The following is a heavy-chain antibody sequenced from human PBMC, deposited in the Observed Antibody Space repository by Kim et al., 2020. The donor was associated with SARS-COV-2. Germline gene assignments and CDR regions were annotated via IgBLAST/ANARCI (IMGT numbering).Heavy chain of an antibody. CDR2: IRSKAYGGTT. Sequence: GGSLRLSCTASGFTFGDYAMSWVRQAPGKGLEWVGFIRSKAYGGTTEYAASVKGRFTISRDDSKSIAYLQMNSLKTEDTAVYYCTREAHNQIPEAAAGTLGYWGQGTLVTVSS. V-gene: IGHV3-49*04. D-gene: IGHD6-13*01. CDR3: TREAHNQIPEAAAGTLGY. CDR1: GFTFGDYA. J-gene: IGHJ4*02.